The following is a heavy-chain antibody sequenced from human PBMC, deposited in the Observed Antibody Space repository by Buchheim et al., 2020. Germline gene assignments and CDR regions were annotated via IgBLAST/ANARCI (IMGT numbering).Heavy chain of an antibody. Sequence: EVQLLESGGGLVQPGGSLRLSCAASGITFSSYAMSWVRQAPGKGLEWVSYISSSGSTIYYADSVKGRFTISRDNAKNSLYLQMNSLRDEDTAVYYCAGEIWFGEFDAFDIWGQGT. CDR1: GITFSSYA. CDR2: ISSSGSTI. V-gene: IGHV3-48*02. CDR3: AGEIWFGEFDAFDI. D-gene: IGHD3-10*01. J-gene: IGHJ3*02.